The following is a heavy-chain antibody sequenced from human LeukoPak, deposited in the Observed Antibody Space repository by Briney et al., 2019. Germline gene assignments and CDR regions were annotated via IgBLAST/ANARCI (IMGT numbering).Heavy chain of an antibody. Sequence: GGSLRLSCVASGFTFSSRDWMTWVRQAPGKGLEWVANIKQDGSEKYYVDSVKGRFTISRDNAKNSLYLQMNSLRAEDTAVYYCARDRILTGYYTKLFDYWGQGTLVTVSS. J-gene: IGHJ4*02. CDR2: IKQDGSEK. D-gene: IGHD3-9*01. CDR3: ARDRILTGYYTKLFDY. CDR1: GFTFSSRDW. V-gene: IGHV3-7*01.